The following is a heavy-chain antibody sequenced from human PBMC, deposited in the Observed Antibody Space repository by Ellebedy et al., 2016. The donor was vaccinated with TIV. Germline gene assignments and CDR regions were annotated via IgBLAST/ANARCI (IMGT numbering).Heavy chain of an antibody. V-gene: IGHV4-30-4*01. J-gene: IGHJ4*02. D-gene: IGHD1-26*01. CDR1: GGSVSSADYY. Sequence: MPSETLSLTCTVSGGSVSSADYYWSCIRQPPGKGLEWIGYIYYSGGTYQNPYLKSRLTISVDTSKNQFSLKLRSVTAADTAGYYCARGGSETYSYYFDDWGQGILVTVSS. CDR3: ARGGSETYSYYFDD. CDR2: IYYSGGT.